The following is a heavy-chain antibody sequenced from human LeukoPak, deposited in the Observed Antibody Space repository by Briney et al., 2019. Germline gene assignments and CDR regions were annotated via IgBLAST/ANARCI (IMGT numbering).Heavy chain of an antibody. J-gene: IGHJ4*02. CDR2: IYYSGTT. Sequence: SETLSLTCTVSGGSISPYYWSWFRQPPGKGLEWIGYIYYSGTTNYNPSLKSRVTISVDTSKNQFSLKLSSVTAADTAVYYCARDHGGYYFDYWGQGTLVTVSS. CDR1: GGSISPYY. V-gene: IGHV4-59*01. CDR3: ARDHGGYYFDY.